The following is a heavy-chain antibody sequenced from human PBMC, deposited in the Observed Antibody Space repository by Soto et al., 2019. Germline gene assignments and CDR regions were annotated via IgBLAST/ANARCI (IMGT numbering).Heavy chain of an antibody. CDR2: ISAYNGNT. V-gene: IGHV1-18*01. J-gene: IGHJ5*02. D-gene: IGHD3-9*01. CDR1: GYTFTSYG. CDR3: ARDLFILTRQPWFGP. Sequence: ASVKVSCKASGYTFTSYGISWVRQAPGQGLEWMGWISAYNGNTNYAQKLQGRVTMTTDTSTSTAYMELRSLRSDDTAVYYCARDLFILTRQPWFGPWGQGTLVTVAS.